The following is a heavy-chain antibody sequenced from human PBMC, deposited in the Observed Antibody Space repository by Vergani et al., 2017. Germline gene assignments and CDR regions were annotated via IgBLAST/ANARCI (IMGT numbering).Heavy chain of an antibody. J-gene: IGHJ6*04. D-gene: IGHD3-10*01. CDR1: GFTFSSYA. V-gene: IGHV3-30*04. CDR2: ISYDGSNK. CDR3: ARSVYGSGGV. Sequence: QVQLVESGGGLVQPGRSLRLSCAASGFTFSSYAMHWVRQAPGKGLEWVAVISYDGSNKYYADSVKGRFTISRDNSKNTLYLQMNSLRAEDTAVYYCARSVYGSGGVWGKGTTVTVSS.